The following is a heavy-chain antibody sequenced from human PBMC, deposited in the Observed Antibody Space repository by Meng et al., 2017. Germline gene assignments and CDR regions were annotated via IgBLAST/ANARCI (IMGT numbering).Heavy chain of an antibody. J-gene: IGHJ4*02. CDR2: IKSKTDGGTT. D-gene: IGHD3-10*01. CDR3: TTAPDYGSVSCDY. CDR1: GFTFSNAW. Sequence: GESLKISCAASGFTFSNAWMSWVRQAPGKGLEWVGRIKSKTDGGTTDYAAPVKGRFTISRDDSKNTLYLQMNSLKTEDTAVYYCTTAPDYGSVSCDYWGQGTLVTVSS. V-gene: IGHV3-15*01.